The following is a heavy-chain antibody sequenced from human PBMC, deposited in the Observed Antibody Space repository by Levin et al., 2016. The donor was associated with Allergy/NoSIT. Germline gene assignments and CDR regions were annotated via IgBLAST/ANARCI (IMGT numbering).Heavy chain of an antibody. CDR1: GGSISNHY. J-gene: IGHJ5*02. CDR2: IHYSGST. D-gene: IGHD3-22*01. V-gene: IGHV4-59*11. CDR3: AEHNYYDGSASQYNWFDP. Sequence: SETLSLTCTVSGGSISNHYWSWIRQPPGKGLEWIGYIHYSGSTSYSPSLKSRVTMSMDTSTNQFSLKLNSVTAADTAIYYCAEHNYYDGSASQYNWFDPWGHGTLVTVSS.